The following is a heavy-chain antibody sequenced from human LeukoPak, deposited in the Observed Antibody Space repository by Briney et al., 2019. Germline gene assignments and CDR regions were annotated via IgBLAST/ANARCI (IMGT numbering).Heavy chain of an antibody. CDR1: GYTFTSYY. D-gene: IGHD6-6*01. CDR3: ARGVAARRGWFDP. V-gene: IGHV1-46*03. J-gene: IGHJ5*02. Sequence: ASVKVSCKASGYTFTSYYMHWVREAPGQGLEWMGIINPSGGSTSYAQKFQGRVTTTRDTSTSTVYMELSSLRSEDTAVYYCARGVAARRGWFDPWGQGTLVTVSS. CDR2: INPSGGST.